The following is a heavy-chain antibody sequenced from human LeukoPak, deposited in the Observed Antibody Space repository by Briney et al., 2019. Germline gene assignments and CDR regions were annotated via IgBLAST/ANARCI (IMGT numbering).Heavy chain of an antibody. CDR2: IDTAGDT. CDR1: GFTFSSYD. CDR3: ARVLTVRSGGYDAFDI. V-gene: IGHV3-13*01. Sequence: GGPLRLSCAASGFTFSSYDMHWVRQATGKGLEWVSGIDTAGDTYYPGSVKGRFTISRENAKNSLYLQMNSLRAGDTAVYYCARVLTVRSGGYDAFDIWGQGTMVIVSS. J-gene: IGHJ3*02. D-gene: IGHD6-25*01.